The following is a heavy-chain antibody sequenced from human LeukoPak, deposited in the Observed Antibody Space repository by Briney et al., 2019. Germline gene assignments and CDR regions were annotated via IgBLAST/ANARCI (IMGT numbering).Heavy chain of an antibody. CDR3: ARSAQRGYGYCSSTSCYWDYFDY. Sequence: GGSLRLSCAASGFTFCSYAMHWVRQAPGKGLEWVAVISYDGSYKYYADSVKGRFTIPRDNSKNTLYLQMNSLRAEDTAVYYCARSAQRGYGYCSSTSCYWDYFDYWGQGTLVTVSS. CDR1: GFTFCSYA. J-gene: IGHJ4*02. D-gene: IGHD2-2*01. CDR2: ISYDGSYK. V-gene: IGHV3-30-3*01.